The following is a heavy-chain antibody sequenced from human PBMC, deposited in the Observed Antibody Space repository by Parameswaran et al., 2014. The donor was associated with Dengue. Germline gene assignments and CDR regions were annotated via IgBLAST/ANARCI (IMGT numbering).Heavy chain of an antibody. V-gene: IGHV1-2*04. D-gene: IGHD5-18*01. J-gene: IGHJ6*02. CDR3: ARGPIQLWRLDYYYGMDV. Sequence: WVRQAPGQGLEWMGWINPNSGGTNYAQKFQGWVTMTRDTSISTAYMELSRLRSDDTAVYYCARGPIQLWRLDYYYGMDVWGQGTTVTVSS. CDR2: INPNSGGT.